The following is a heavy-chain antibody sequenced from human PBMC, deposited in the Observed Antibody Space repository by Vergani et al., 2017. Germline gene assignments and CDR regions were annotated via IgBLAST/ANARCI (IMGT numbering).Heavy chain of an antibody. CDR2: IYYSGTT. CDR1: FDSIRNLY. D-gene: IGHD5/OR15-5a*01. CDR3: ARGGGFTVYDWGY. V-gene: IGHV4-30-4*08. Sequence: QVQLQESGPGLVKSSETLSLTCSVSFDSIRNLYCNWIRQPPGKGLECIGHIYYSGTTYYNPSLKSRVFISLDTSKNQLSLKLSSVTAADTAVYYCARGGGFTVYDWGYWGQGTLVTVSS. J-gene: IGHJ4*02.